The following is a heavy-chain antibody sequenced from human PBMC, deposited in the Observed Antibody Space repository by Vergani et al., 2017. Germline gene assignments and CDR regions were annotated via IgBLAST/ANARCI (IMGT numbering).Heavy chain of an antibody. V-gene: IGHV1-69-2*01. CDR2: VDPEDGET. Sequence: EVQLVQSGAEVKKPGATAKISCKVSGYTFSDYYMHWVRQAPGKGPEWMGLVDPEDGETKYAEKFQGRVTINADTATDTAYMELSSLRSEDTAVYYCASAGVVPAAGWFDPWGQGTLVTVSS. CDR3: ASAGVVPAAGWFDP. D-gene: IGHD2-2*01. J-gene: IGHJ5*02. CDR1: GYTFSDYY.